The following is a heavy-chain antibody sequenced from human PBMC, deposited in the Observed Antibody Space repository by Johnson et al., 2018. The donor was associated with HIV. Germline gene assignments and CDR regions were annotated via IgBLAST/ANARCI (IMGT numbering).Heavy chain of an antibody. CDR3: ARGVVGVLSNAFDI. Sequence: QVQLVESGGGVVQPGRSLRLSCAASGFTFSNYALHWVRQAPGKGLEWVAVISYDGSNKYYADSVKGRFTISRDNSKNTLCLQMNSLRAEDTAVYYCARGVVGVLSNAFDIWGQGTMVIVSS. CDR1: GFTFSNYA. V-gene: IGHV3-30*04. D-gene: IGHD1-26*01. J-gene: IGHJ3*02. CDR2: ISYDGSNK.